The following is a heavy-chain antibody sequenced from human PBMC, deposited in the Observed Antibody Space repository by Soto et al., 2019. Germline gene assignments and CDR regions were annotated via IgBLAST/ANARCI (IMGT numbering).Heavy chain of an antibody. D-gene: IGHD3-22*01. CDR1: CYTFTSYG. CDR2: ISAYNGNT. CDR3: ARDRHYDSSGYYWDYYYYGMDV. J-gene: IGHJ6*02. Sequence: SGKVSFKGSCYTFTSYGISWVRQAPGQGREWMGWISAYNGNTNYAQKLQGRVTTTTDTSTSTAYMELRSLRSDDTAVYYCARDRHYDSSGYYWDYYYYGMDVWGQGTTVTVS. V-gene: IGHV1-18*01.